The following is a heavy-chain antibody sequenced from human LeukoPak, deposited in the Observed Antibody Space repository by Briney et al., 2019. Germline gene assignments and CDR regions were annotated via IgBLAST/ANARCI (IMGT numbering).Heavy chain of an antibody. V-gene: IGHV1-69*13. CDR3: AREGAVYYDSSGYFDY. CDR1: GGTFSSYA. CDR2: IIPIFGTA. J-gene: IGHJ4*02. D-gene: IGHD3-22*01. Sequence: ASVKVSCKASGGTFSSYAISWVRQAPGQGLEWMGGIIPIFGTANYAQKFQGRVTITADESTGTAYMELSSLRSEDTAVYYCAREGAVYYDSSGYFDYWGQGTLVTVSS.